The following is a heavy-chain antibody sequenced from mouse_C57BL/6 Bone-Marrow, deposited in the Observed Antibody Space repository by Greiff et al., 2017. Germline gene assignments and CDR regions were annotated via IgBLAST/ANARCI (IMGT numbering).Heavy chain of an antibody. CDR1: GYTFTSYD. D-gene: IGHD1-1*01. Sequence: QVHVKQSGPELVKPGASVKLSCKASGYTFTSYDINWVKQRPGQGLEWIGWIYPRDGSTKYNEKFKGKATLTVATSSSTAYMELHSLTSEDSAVYFCARLEFDGSSGDWYFDVWGTGTTVTVSS. CDR2: IYPRDGST. CDR3: ARLEFDGSSGDWYFDV. V-gene: IGHV1-85*01. J-gene: IGHJ1*03.